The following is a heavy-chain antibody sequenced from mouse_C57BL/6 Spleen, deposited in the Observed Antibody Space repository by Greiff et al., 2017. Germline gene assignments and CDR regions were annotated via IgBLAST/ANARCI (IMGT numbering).Heavy chain of an antibody. CDR3: ALWEYYGSSSAWFAY. Sequence: EVQLQQSGPELVKPGASVKISCKASGYSFTDYNMNWVKQSNGKSLEWIGVINPNYGTTSYNQKFKGKATLTVDQSSSTAYMQLNSLTSEDSAVYYCALWEYYGSSSAWFAYWGQGTLVTVSA. CDR1: GYSFTDYN. D-gene: IGHD1-1*01. J-gene: IGHJ3*01. CDR2: INPNYGTT. V-gene: IGHV1-39*01.